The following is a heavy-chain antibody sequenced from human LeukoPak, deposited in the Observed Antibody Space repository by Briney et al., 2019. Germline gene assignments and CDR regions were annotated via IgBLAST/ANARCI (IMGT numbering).Heavy chain of an antibody. V-gene: IGHV4-34*01. CDR3: ARITGYGGGSLRY. CDR1: GGSFTGYY. CDR2: INRTGNT. D-gene: IGHD4-23*01. J-gene: IGHJ4*02. Sequence: SETLSLTCSVDGGSFTGYYWTWIRQPPGKGLEWTGEINRTGNTSYNPSLKSRVTLSIDMSKKQFSLHLTSLTAADTAVYYCARITGYGGGSLRYWGQGTLVAISS.